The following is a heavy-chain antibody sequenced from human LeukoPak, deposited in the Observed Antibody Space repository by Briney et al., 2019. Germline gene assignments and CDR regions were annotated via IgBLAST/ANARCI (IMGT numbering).Heavy chain of an antibody. CDR2: ISDSGGST. J-gene: IGHJ4*02. D-gene: IGHD2-2*01. Sequence: GGSLRLSCAASGFTFRSFAMSWVRQAPGKGLEWVSGISDSGGSTYYADSVKGRFTISRDNSKNTLYLQMNNLRAEDTAVYYCVSFYETYWGRGTLVTVSS. CDR1: GFTFRSFA. V-gene: IGHV3-23*01. CDR3: VSFYETY.